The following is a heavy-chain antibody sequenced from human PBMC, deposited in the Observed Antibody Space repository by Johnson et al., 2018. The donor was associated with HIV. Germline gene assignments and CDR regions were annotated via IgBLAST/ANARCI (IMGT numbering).Heavy chain of an antibody. CDR1: GFTISGFY. Sequence: VQLVESGGGLVQPGGSLRLSCAASGFTISGFYMSWVRQAPGKVPEWLSVVSSGGTSYYADPGRGRFTVSRDNSKNTLYLQMSSLRAEDTALYYCVRDDRPDGFDIWGQGTMVTVSS. J-gene: IGHJ3*02. D-gene: IGHD3-16*01. CDR2: VSSGGTS. V-gene: IGHV3-66*02. CDR3: VRDDRPDGFDI.